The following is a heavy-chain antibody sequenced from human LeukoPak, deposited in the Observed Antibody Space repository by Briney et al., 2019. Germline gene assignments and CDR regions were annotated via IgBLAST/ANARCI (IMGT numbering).Heavy chain of an antibody. CDR3: ARDHAPRRYDFWSGYYYDY. D-gene: IGHD3-3*01. V-gene: IGHV3-33*01. CDR1: GFTFSSYG. Sequence: GGSLRLSCAASGFTFSSYGMHWVRQAPGKGLEWVAVIWYDGSNKYYADSVKGRFTISRDNSKNTLYLQVNSLRAEDTAVYYCARDHAPRRYDFWSGYYYDYWGQGTLVTVSS. J-gene: IGHJ4*02. CDR2: IWYDGSNK.